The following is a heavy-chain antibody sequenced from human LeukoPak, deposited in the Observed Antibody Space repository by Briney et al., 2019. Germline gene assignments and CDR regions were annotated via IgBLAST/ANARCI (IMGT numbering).Heavy chain of an antibody. CDR1: GFTFSSYS. CDR2: ISTSSSYI. D-gene: IGHD5-24*01. V-gene: IGHV3-21*01. J-gene: IGHJ3*02. Sequence: GGSLRLSCAGSGFTFSSYSMNWVRQAPGKGLEWVSSISTSSSYIYYADSLKGRFTISRDNARNSLYLQMNSLRAEDTAVYYCAIVEMATISAFDIWGQGTMVTVSS. CDR3: AIVEMATISAFDI.